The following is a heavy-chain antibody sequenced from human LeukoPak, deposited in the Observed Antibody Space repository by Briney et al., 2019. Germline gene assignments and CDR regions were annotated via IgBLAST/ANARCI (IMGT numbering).Heavy chain of an antibody. CDR2: IYHSANA. Sequence: PSETLSFTSTVSGFSISRSYNWPWTRQPPGKGPDWIGTIYHSANAYYNPSLVSRVTMSVDTSNNQYSLTMISVTAADAGVYYCARVRGPLRYFDALGQGALVTISS. J-gene: IGHJ4*02. D-gene: IGHD2-21*01. CDR1: GFSISRSYN. CDR3: ARVRGPLRYFDA. V-gene: IGHV4-38-2*02.